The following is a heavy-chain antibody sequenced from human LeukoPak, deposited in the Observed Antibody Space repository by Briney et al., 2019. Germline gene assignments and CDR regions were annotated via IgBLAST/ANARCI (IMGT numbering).Heavy chain of an antibody. CDR2: INPNSGGT. CDR1: GYTFTGYY. CDR3: ASSQYYYGSGSYYTPDY. Sequence: ASVKVSCKASGYTFTGYYMHWVRQAPGQGLEWMGRINPNSGGTNYAQKLQGRVTMTRDTSISTAYMELSRLRSDDTAVYYCASSQYYYGSGSYYTPDYWGQGTLVTVSS. V-gene: IGHV1-2*06. D-gene: IGHD3-10*01. J-gene: IGHJ4*02.